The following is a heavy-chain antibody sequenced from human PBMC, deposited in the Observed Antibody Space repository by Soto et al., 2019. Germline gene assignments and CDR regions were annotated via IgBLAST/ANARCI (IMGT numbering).Heavy chain of an antibody. CDR3: AGAPAGDYYYYYKFDI. Sequence: VRLVQSGAEVKKPGSSVRVSCRAPGDIFTRYSFSWVRQAPGQGLEWMGGVIPVFGTSNYGRKFQGRVTITADKSANPAFLDMSGLRYDDTAVYYCAGAPAGDYYYYYKFDIWGQGTAGTVSS. CDR2: VIPVFGTS. CDR1: GDIFTRYS. D-gene: IGHD2-21*02. V-gene: IGHV1-69*06. J-gene: IGHJ6*02.